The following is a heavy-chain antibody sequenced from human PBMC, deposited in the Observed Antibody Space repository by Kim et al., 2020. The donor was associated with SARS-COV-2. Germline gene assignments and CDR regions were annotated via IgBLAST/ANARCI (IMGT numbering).Heavy chain of an antibody. CDR3: ARETRYTFDP. J-gene: IGHJ5*02. V-gene: IGHV3-11*01. CDR2: LSTSGDII. D-gene: IGHD5-18*01. CDR1: GFNFNAYY. Sequence: GGSLRLSCAVSGFNFNAYYMGWLRQAPGKGLEWVSYLSTSGDIIHYADSVKGRFTISRDNVKNSLYLQMDSLRAEDTAIYYCARETRYTFDPWGQGTLVT.